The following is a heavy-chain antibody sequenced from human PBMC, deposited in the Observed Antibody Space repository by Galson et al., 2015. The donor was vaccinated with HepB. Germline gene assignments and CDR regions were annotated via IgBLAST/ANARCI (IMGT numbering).Heavy chain of an antibody. Sequence: LRLSCAASGFTFSSYGMHWVRQAPGKGLEWVAVISYDGSNKYYADSVKGRFTISRDNSKNTLYLQMNSLRAEDTAVYYCAKPSIAAAGRTLYGMDVWGQGTTVTVSS. CDR1: GFTFSSYG. D-gene: IGHD6-13*01. V-gene: IGHV3-30*18. CDR3: AKPSIAAAGRTLYGMDV. J-gene: IGHJ6*02. CDR2: ISYDGSNK.